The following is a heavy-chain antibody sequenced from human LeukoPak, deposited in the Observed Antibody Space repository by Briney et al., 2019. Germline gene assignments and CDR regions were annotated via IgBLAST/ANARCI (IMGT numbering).Heavy chain of an antibody. CDR3: ARERPYYGMDV. CDR1: GGSISSGDYY. Sequence: SETLSLTCTVSGGSISSGDYYWSWIRQPLGKCLEWIGYIYYSGSTYYNPSLKSRVTISVDTSKNQFSLKLSSVTAADTAVYYCARERPYYGMDVWGQGTTVTVSS. V-gene: IGHV4-30-4*01. J-gene: IGHJ6*02. CDR2: IYYSGST.